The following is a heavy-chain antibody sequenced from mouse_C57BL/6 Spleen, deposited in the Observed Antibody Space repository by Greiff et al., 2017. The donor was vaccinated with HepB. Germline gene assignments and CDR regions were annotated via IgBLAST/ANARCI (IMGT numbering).Heavy chain of an antibody. Sequence: EVMLVESGGGLVQPKGSLKLSCAASGFSFNTYAMNWVRQAPGKGLEWVARIRSKSNNYATYYADSVKDRFTISRDDSESMLYLQMNNLKTEDTAMYYCVRPDYYGSDWFAYWGQGTLVTVSA. V-gene: IGHV10-1*01. D-gene: IGHD1-1*01. CDR2: IRSKSNNYAT. CDR3: VRPDYYGSDWFAY. J-gene: IGHJ3*01. CDR1: GFSFNTYA.